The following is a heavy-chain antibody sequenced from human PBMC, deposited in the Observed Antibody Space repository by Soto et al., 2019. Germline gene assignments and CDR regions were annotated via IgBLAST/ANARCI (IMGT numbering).Heavy chain of an antibody. Sequence: QVQLVQSGAEVKKPGASVKVSCKASGYTFTSYGISWVRQAPGQGLEWMGWISAYNGNTNYAQKLQGRVTMTTDTATQPAYRELRSLRSDDTVVDYCAGEGLGRLGFDYWGQGTLVTVSS. CDR1: GYTFTSYG. V-gene: IGHV1-18*01. CDR2: ISAYNGNT. J-gene: IGHJ4*02. CDR3: AGEGLGRLGFDY. D-gene: IGHD6-25*01.